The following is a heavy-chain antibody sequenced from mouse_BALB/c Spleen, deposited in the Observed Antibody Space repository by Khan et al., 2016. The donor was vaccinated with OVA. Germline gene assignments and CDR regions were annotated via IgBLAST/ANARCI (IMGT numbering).Heavy chain of an antibody. V-gene: IGHV1S137*01. J-gene: IGHJ2*01. Sequence: QVRLQQSGPELVRPGESVKISCKGSGYTFTDYAMHWVKQSHAKSLEWIGVISIYSDNTNYNQKFKGKATMTLDKSSSTAYMELARLKSEDSAIYYCARGGRWLRRGGGNSDYWGQGTTLTVSS. D-gene: IGHD2-2*01. CDR1: GYTFTDYA. CDR3: ARGGRWLRRGGGNSDY. CDR2: ISIYSDNT.